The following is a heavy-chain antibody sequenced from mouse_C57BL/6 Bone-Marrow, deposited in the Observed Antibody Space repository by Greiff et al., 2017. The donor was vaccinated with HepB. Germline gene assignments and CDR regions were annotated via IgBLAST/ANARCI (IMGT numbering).Heavy chain of an antibody. J-gene: IGHJ3*01. CDR3: ARRGYRAWFAY. V-gene: IGHV1-69*01. CDR2: IDPSDSYT. Sequence: VQLQQPGAELVMPGASVKLSCKASGYTFTSYWMHWVKQRPGQGLEWIGEIDPSDSYTNYNQKFKGKSTLTVDKSSSTAYMQLSSLTSEDSAVYYCARRGYRAWFAYWGQGTLVTVSA. D-gene: IGHD3-1*01. CDR1: GYTFTSYW.